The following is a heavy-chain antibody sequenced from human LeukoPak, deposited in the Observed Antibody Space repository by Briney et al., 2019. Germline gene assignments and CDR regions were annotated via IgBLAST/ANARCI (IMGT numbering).Heavy chain of an antibody. CDR2: ISSSSSYI. CDR3: ARGIAAAGTPGY. Sequence: PGGSLRLSCAASGFTFSSYSMNWVRQAPGKGLEWVSSISSSSSYIYYADSVKGRFTISRDNAKNSLYLQMNSLRAEDTAVYHCARGIAAAGTPGYWGQGTLVTVSS. D-gene: IGHD6-13*01. V-gene: IGHV3-21*01. CDR1: GFTFSSYS. J-gene: IGHJ4*02.